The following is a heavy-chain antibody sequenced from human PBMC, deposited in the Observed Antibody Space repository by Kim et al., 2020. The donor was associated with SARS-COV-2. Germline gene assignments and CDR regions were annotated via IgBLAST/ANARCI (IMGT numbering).Heavy chain of an antibody. Sequence: SETLSLTCTVSGGSISSYSWNWIRQPPGKGLEWIGDISDSGKTNYNPSLKSLVPISIDKSKNQFSLKVSSVTAADTAAYSCSRRGGLDVWCHGVTVTV. CDR3: SRRGGLDV. V-gene: IGHV4-59*08. CDR1: GGSISSYS. J-gene: IGHJ6*02. CDR2: ISDSGKT.